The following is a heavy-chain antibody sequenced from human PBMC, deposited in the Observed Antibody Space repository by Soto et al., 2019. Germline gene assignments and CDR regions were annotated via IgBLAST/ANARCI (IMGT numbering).Heavy chain of an antibody. V-gene: IGHV4-4*02. Sequence: QVQLQESGPGLVKPSGTLSLTCAVSGDSISSSKWWTWVRQPPGKGLEWIGDTLHSGDTNYKRSLKRRIIISVDTSNNQFTLELTSVTAAYSAVYYCAYSPGWFRHDVWGQGTLVIVSP. CDR1: GDSISSSKW. CDR2: TLHSGDT. J-gene: IGHJ3*01. CDR3: AYSPGWFRHDV. D-gene: IGHD6-19*01.